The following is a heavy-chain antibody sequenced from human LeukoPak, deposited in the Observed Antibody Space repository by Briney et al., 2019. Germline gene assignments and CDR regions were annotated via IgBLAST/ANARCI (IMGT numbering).Heavy chain of an antibody. CDR2: ISSSSSYI. Sequence: GGYLRLSCAAAGFTFSSYSMNWLRQAPGKGLEWVSSISSSSSYIYYADSVKGRFTISRDNAKNSLYLQMNSLRAEDTAVYYCAGYCSGGSCSYYYYGMDVWGQGTTVTVSS. J-gene: IGHJ6*02. CDR3: AGYCSGGSCSYYYYGMDV. D-gene: IGHD2-15*01. CDR1: GFTFSSYS. V-gene: IGHV3-21*01.